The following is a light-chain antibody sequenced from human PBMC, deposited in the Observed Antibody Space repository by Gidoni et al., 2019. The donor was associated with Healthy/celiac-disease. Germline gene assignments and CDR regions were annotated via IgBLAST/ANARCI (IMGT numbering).Light chain of an antibody. Sequence: EIVLTQSPATLSLSPGERATLSCRASQSVSSYLAWYQQKPGQAPRLLIYDASNRATGIPARFSGSGSVTDFTLTISSLEPEDFAVYYCQQRSNWPLPFXGXTKVEIK. CDR1: QSVSSY. J-gene: IGKJ4*01. CDR3: QQRSNWPLP. CDR2: DAS. V-gene: IGKV3-11*01.